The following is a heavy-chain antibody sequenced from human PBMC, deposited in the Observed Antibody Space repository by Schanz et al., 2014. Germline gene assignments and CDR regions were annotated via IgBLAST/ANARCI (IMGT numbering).Heavy chain of an antibody. V-gene: IGHV3-23*04. CDR3: AKDSTHIDIVLVPTAIDY. J-gene: IGHJ4*02. Sequence: VQLVESGGGVVQPGRSLRLSCAASGFTFSNYAMSWVRQAPGKGLEWVSAISGSGGSTYYADSVKGRFTISRDNSKNTLYLQMNSLRAEDTAVYYCAKDSTHIDIVLVPTAIDYWGQGTLVTVSS. D-gene: IGHD2-2*01. CDR2: ISGSGGST. CDR1: GFTFSNYA.